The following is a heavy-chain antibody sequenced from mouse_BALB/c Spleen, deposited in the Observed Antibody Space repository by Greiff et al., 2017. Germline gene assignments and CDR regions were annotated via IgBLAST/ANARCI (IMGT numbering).Heavy chain of an antibody. J-gene: IGHJ4*01. CDR2: IRNKANGYTT. V-gene: IGHV7-3*02. CDR3: ARDIGDYGNYEDWDGNAMDY. CDR1: GFTFTDYY. D-gene: IGHD2-1*01. Sequence: DVKLVESGGGLVQPGGSLRLSCATSGFTFTDYYMSWVRQPPGKALEWLGFIRNKANGYTTEYSASVKGRFTISRDNSQSILYLQMNTLRAEDSATYYCARDIGDYGNYEDWDGNAMDYWGQGTSVTVSS.